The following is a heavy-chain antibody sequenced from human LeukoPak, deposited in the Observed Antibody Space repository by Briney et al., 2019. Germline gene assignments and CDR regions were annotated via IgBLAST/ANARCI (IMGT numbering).Heavy chain of an antibody. CDR2: IYSGGAT. CDR3: VKDRWVDH. CDR1: GFTVSSDS. D-gene: IGHD6-13*01. J-gene: IGHJ4*02. V-gene: IGHV3-53*05. Sequence: TGGSLRLSCAASGFTVSSDSMTWVRQAPGKGLEWVSLIYSGGATYYADSVKGRFAVSRDNSKNTLYLQMSSLKPEDTAVYYCVKDRWVDHWGQGTLVTVSS.